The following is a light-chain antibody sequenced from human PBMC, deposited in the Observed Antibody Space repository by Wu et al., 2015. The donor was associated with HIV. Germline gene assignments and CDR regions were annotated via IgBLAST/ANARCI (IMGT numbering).Light chain of an antibody. Sequence: EIVLTQSPGSLSLSPGERATLSCRASQSVSSNLAWYQQKPGQAPRLLIYGASTRATGIPARFSGSGSGTEFTLTISSLQSEDFAVYYCQQYNNWPLTFGGGYQGGDQT. V-gene: IGKV3-15*01. CDR1: QSVSSN. J-gene: IGKJ4*01. CDR3: QQYNNWPLT. CDR2: GAS.